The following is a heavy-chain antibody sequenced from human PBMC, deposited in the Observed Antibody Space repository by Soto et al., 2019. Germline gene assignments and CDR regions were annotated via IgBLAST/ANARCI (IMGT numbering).Heavy chain of an antibody. D-gene: IGHD2-15*01. Sequence: PGGSLRLSCAASGFTFSSYSMNWVRQAPGKGLEWVSYISSSSSTIYYADSVKGRFTISRDNAKNSLYLQMNSLRAEDTAVYYCARDARDCSGGSCYALDWGQGTLVTVSS. CDR1: GFTFSSYS. CDR2: ISSSSSTI. CDR3: ARDARDCSGGSCYALD. J-gene: IGHJ4*02. V-gene: IGHV3-48*01.